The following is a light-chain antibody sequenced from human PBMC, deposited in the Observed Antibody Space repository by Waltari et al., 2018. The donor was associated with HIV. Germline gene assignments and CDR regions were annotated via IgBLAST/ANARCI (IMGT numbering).Light chain of an antibody. J-gene: IGLJ2*01. CDR3: LLSFAGARPVV. CDR1: RGPATSVHR. CDR2: GTF. Sequence: QAVVTQEPSLTVSPGGTVTLTCGSSRGPATSVHRTYGFQQKSGQAPRTLIYGTFNKHSWTPARFSGSLLGGKAALTLSGAQPEDEAEYFCLLSFAGARPVVFGGGTNLTVL. V-gene: IGLV7-46*01.